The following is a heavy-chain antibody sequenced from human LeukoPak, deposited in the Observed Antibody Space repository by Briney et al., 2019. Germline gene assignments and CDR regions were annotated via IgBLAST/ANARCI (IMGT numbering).Heavy chain of an antibody. CDR2: INHSGST. J-gene: IGHJ3*02. CDR3: ARASIAARDAFDI. V-gene: IGHV4-34*01. CDR1: GGSSSGYY. D-gene: IGHD6-6*01. Sequence: SETLSLTCAVYGGSSSGYYWSWIRQPPGKGLEWIGEINHSGSTNYNPSLKSRVTISVDTSKNQFSLKLSSVTAADTAVYYCARASIAARDAFDIWGQGTMVTVSS.